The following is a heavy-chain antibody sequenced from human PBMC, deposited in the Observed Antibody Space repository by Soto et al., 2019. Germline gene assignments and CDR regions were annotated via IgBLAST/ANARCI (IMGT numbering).Heavy chain of an antibody. CDR1: VGAITSDF. V-gene: IGHV4-59*01. Sequence: SETLSLTCNVSVGAITSDFWSWIRQPPGKGLEWIGYVYYSGAADYNPSLKPRVTISIATSKTQFSLRLASATAADTGVYYCARDHGSYPNTWGQGILVTVSS. J-gene: IGHJ1*01. CDR3: ARDHGSYPNT. CDR2: VYYSGAA. D-gene: IGHD3-16*02.